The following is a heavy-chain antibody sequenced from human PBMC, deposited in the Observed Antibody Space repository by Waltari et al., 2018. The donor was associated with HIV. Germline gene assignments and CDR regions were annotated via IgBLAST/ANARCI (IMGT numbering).Heavy chain of an antibody. J-gene: IGHJ6*02. CDR2: TFSNDEK. CDR3: TRIRLHYYESSAYHYYGKDV. V-gene: IGHV2-26*01. CDR1: GFSLSNDRMG. D-gene: IGHD3-22*01. Sequence: QVTLKESGPVLVKPTETLTLTCTVSGFSLSNDRMGVTWIRQPPGKALEWPAHTFSNDEKLYSTSLKSRLTISKYTSKSQVVLTMTNMDPVDTASYYFTRIRLHYYESSAYHYYGKDVWGQGTTVTVSS.